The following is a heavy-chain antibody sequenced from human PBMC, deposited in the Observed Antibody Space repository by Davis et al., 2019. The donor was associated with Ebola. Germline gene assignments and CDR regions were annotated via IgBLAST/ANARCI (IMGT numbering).Heavy chain of an antibody. V-gene: IGHV4-34*01. Sequence: GSLRLSCAVYGGSFSGYYWSWIRQPPGKGLEWIGEINHSGSTNYNPSLKSRVTISVDTSKNQFSLKLSSVTAADTAVYYCARAGGIVVVPAAPNTHYYYGMDVWGQGTTVTVSS. D-gene: IGHD2-2*01. J-gene: IGHJ6*02. CDR1: GGSFSGYY. CDR2: INHSGST. CDR3: ARAGGIVVVPAAPNTHYYYGMDV.